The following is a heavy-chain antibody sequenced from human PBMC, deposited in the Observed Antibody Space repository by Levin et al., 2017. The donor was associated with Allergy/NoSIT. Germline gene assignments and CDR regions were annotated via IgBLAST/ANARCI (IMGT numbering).Heavy chain of an antibody. V-gene: IGHV3-23*01. Sequence: GESLKISCTASGFTFRNYALIWVRQAPGKGLEWVSAISGTGSSIYYADSVKGRFTISRDNSKNTVYVQMSSLRAEDTAVYYCAKGLAAAGIPFYGMDVWGQGTTVTVSS. CDR2: ISGTGSSI. CDR3: AKGLAAAGIPFYGMDV. CDR1: GFTFRNYA. D-gene: IGHD6-13*01. J-gene: IGHJ6*02.